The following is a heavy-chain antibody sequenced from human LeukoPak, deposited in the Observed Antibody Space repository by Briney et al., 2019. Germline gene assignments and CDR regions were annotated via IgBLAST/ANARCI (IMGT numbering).Heavy chain of an antibody. CDR2: IYYSGST. CDR1: GGSISSSSYY. CDR3: ARDQDWEGEAFDI. J-gene: IGHJ3*02. Sequence: SETLSLTCTVSGGSISSSSYYWGWIRQPPGRGLEWIGSIYYSGSTYYNPSLKSRVTISVDTPKNQFSLKLSSVTAADTAVYYCARDQDWEGEAFDIWGQGTMVTVSS. V-gene: IGHV4-39*07. D-gene: IGHD3-10*01.